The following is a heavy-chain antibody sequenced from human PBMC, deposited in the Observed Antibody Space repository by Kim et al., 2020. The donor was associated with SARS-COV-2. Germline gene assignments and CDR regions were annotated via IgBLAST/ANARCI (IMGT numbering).Heavy chain of an antibody. V-gene: IGHV3-66*01. D-gene: IGHD6-13*01. J-gene: IGHJ6*02. Sequence: KGRFTISRDNSKNTLYLQMNSLRAEDTAVYYCARDRIAAAETHYYYGMDVWGQGTTVTVSS. CDR3: ARDRIAAAETHYYYGMDV.